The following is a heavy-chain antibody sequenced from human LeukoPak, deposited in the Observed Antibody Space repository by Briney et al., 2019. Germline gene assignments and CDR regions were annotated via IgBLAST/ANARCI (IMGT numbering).Heavy chain of an antibody. CDR1: GFTFSSSA. J-gene: IGHJ4*01. Sequence: GGSLRLSCAASGFTFSSSAMSWVRQAPGKGLEWVSTISGSDSSTHYADSVKGRFTISRDNSKNTLYLQMNSLRSDDTAAYYCARQLYSTSSSRVFAYWGQVTLVTVSS. CDR3: ARQLYSTSSSRVFAY. CDR2: ISGSDSST. V-gene: IGHV3-23*01. D-gene: IGHD6-6*01.